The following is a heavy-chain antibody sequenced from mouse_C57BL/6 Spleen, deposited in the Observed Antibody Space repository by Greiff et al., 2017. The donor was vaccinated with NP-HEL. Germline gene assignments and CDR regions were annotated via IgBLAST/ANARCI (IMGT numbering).Heavy chain of an antibody. CDR1: GYAFSSSW. CDR2: IYPGDGDT. V-gene: IGHV1-82*01. D-gene: IGHD3-2*02. Sequence: VQLQQSGPELVKPGASVKISCKASGYAFSSSWMNWVKQRPGKGLEWIGRIYPGDGDTNYNGKFKGKATLTADKSSSTAYMQLSSLTSEDSAVYFCARLGTAQALFDYWGQGTTLTVSS. CDR3: ARLGTAQALFDY. J-gene: IGHJ2*01.